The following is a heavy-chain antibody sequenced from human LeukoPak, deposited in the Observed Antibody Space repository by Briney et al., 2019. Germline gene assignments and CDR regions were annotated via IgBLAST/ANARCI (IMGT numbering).Heavy chain of an antibody. V-gene: IGHV4-39*07. J-gene: IGHJ4*02. CDR1: GFTFSSYR. CDR2: IYYSGST. D-gene: IGHD3-10*01. CDR3: ARVVTMVRGVILFDY. Sequence: GSLRLSCAASGFTFSSYRMSWVRQPPGKGLEWIGSIYYSGSTYYNPSLKSRVTISVDTSKNQFSLKLSSVTAADTAVYYCARVVTMVRGVILFDYWGQGTLVTVSS.